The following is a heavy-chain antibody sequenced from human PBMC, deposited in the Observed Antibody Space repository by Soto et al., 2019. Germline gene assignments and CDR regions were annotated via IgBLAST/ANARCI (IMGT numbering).Heavy chain of an antibody. CDR1: GGSISSGATGSY. CDR3: ASGHDAYKVRY. CDR2: IYYTGNT. D-gene: IGHD1-1*01. Sequence: QVQLQESGPGLVKPSQTLSLTCTVSGGSISSGATGSYWTWIRQLPGKGLEWIGYIYYTGNTYYNPSLKSRPTISIDTSENQFSLRLTSVTAADTAVYLCASGHDAYKVRYWGQGTLVTVSS. V-gene: IGHV4-31*03. J-gene: IGHJ4*02.